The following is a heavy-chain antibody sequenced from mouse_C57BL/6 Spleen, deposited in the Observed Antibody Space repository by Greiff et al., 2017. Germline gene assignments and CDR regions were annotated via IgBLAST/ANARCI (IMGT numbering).Heavy chain of an antibody. CDR3: ARDQGYAMDY. CDR2: ISDGGSYT. CDR1: GFTFSSYA. J-gene: IGHJ4*01. V-gene: IGHV5-4*01. D-gene: IGHD3-2*02. Sequence: EVKVVESGGGLVKPGGSLKLSCAASGFTFSSYAMSWVRQTPEKRLGWVATISDGGSYTYYPDNVKGRFTISRDNAKNNLYLQMSHLKSEDTAMYYGARDQGYAMDYWGQGTSVTVSS.